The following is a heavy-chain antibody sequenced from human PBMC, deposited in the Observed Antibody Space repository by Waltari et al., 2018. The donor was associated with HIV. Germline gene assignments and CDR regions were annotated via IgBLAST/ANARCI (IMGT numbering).Heavy chain of an antibody. CDR1: GGSITGYY. Sequence: QVQLQESGPGLVKPSETLSLTCSVSGGSITGYYWSWIRQPPGKGLEWIGYIYHSGNTNYNPSLKSRVTISVETSKNQFSLNLSYVTAADTAVYFCARCPYQYSPYDLEYWGQGALVTVSS. CDR3: ARCPYQYSPYDLEY. D-gene: IGHD1-26*01. J-gene: IGHJ4*02. V-gene: IGHV4-59*01. CDR2: IYHSGNT.